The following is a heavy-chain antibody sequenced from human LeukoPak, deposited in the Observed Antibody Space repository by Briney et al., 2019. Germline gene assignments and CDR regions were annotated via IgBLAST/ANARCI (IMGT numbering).Heavy chain of an antibody. CDR1: GYTFTSYG. V-gene: IGHV1-69*13. CDR2: IIPIFGTA. D-gene: IGHD5-18*01. J-gene: IGHJ6*02. CDR3: AAPRGYSYGNYYYYYGMDV. Sequence: SVKVSCKASGYTFTSYGISWVRQAPGQGLEWMGGIIPIFGTANYAQKFQGRVTITADESTSTAYMELSSLRSEDTAVYYCAAPRGYSYGNYYYYYGMDVWGQGTTVTVSS.